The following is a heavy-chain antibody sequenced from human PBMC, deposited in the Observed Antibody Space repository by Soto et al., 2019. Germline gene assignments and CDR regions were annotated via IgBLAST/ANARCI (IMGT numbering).Heavy chain of an antibody. J-gene: IGHJ4*02. CDR3: VKAAYYDFWSGYSHFDY. D-gene: IGHD3-3*01. V-gene: IGHV3-9*01. Sequence: PGGSLRLSCAASEFTFEDYAMHWVRQAPGKGLEWVSGITWNSGDIGYADSVKGRFTISRDNAKNSLYLQMNSLRIEDTALYYCVKAAYYDFWSGYSHFDYWGQGTPVTVSS. CDR2: ITWNSGDI. CDR1: EFTFEDYA.